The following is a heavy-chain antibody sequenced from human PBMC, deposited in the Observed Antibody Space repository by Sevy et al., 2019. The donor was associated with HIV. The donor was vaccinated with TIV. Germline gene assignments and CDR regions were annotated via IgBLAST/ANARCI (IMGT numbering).Heavy chain of an antibody. CDR1: GGTFSSYA. CDR3: AREGLYCSSTSCYTGGAFDI. J-gene: IGHJ3*02. V-gene: IGHV1-69*13. Sequence: ASVKVSCKASGGTFSSYAISWVRQAPGQGLEWMGGIIPIFGTANYAQKVQGRVTITADESTSTAYMELSSLRSEDTAVYYCAREGLYCSSTSCYTGGAFDIWGQGTMVTVSS. D-gene: IGHD2-2*02. CDR2: IIPIFGTA.